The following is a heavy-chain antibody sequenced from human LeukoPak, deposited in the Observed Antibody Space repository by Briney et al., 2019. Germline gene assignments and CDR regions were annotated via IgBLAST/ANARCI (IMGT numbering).Heavy chain of an antibody. J-gene: IGHJ5*02. D-gene: IGHD6-6*01. Sequence: SETLSLTCTVSGDSIRNYYWSWIRQAAGKGLEWIGRIYSSGNTNYDPSLKSRVTISVDTSKNQFSLKLSSVTAADTAVYYCAREVSSSRWFDPWGQGTLVTVSS. V-gene: IGHV4-4*07. CDR1: GDSIRNYY. CDR3: AREVSSSRWFDP. CDR2: IYSSGNT.